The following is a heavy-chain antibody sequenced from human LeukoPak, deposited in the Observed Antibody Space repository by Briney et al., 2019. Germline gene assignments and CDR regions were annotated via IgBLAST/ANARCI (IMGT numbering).Heavy chain of an antibody. CDR2: INPNSGGT. CDR1: GYTFTGYY. J-gene: IGHJ4*02. Sequence: ASVTVSCKASGYTFTGYYMHWVRQAPGQGLEWMGWINPNSGGTNYAQKFQGRVTMTRDTSISTAYMELSRLRSDDTAVYYCAREDHEYCSGWYDYWGQGTLVTVSS. D-gene: IGHD6-19*01. CDR3: AREDHEYCSGWYDY. V-gene: IGHV1-2*02.